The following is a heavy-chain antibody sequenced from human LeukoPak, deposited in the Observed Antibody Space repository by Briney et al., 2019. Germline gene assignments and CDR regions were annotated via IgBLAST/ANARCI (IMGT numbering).Heavy chain of an antibody. V-gene: IGHV3-43*01. CDR1: GFTFDDYT. J-gene: IGHJ4*02. D-gene: IGHD1-26*01. CDR3: AKGLVLVGKSGPFDY. CDR2: ISWDGGST. Sequence: GGSLRLSCAASGFTFDDYTMHWVRQAPGEGLEWVSLISWDGGSTYYADSVKGRFTISRDNSTNSLYLQMNSLRTEDTALYYCAKGLVLVGKSGPFDYWGQGTLVTVSS.